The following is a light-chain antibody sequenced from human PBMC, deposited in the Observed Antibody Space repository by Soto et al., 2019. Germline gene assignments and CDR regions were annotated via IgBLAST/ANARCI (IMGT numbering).Light chain of an antibody. Sequence: QSALTQPPSASGSPGQSVTISCTGTSSDVGGYNYVSWYQQNAGKAPKLMIYEVNKRPSGVPDRFSGAKSGNTASLTVSGLQAEDEADYYCSSYTSSSTPVFGTGTKLTVL. CDR2: EVN. V-gene: IGLV2-8*01. J-gene: IGLJ1*01. CDR3: SSYTSSSTPV. CDR1: SSDVGGYNY.